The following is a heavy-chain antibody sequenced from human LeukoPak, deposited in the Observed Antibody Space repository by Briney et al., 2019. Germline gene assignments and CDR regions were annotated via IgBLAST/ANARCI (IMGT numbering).Heavy chain of an antibody. CDR2: ISGRDSNT. J-gene: IGHJ4*02. CDR3: AKRSDYGVNGNYFDY. D-gene: IGHD4-23*01. V-gene: IGHV3-23*01. Sequence: GESLKISCAASGFTFSTYGMSWVRQAPGKGLEWVSAISGRDSNTYYADSVQGRFTISRDNSKNTLFLQMNSLRAEDTAVYYCAKRSDYGVNGNYFDYWGQGTPVTVSS. CDR1: GFTFSTYG.